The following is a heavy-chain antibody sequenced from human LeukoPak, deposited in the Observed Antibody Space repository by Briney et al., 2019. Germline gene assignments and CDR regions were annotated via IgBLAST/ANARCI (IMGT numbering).Heavy chain of an antibody. D-gene: IGHD3-22*01. V-gene: IGHV3-30*18. Sequence: GSLRLSCAASGSTFSSYGMHWVRQAPGKGLEWVAVISYDGSNKYYADSVKGRFTISRDNSKNTLYLQMNSLRAEDTAVYYCAKDYYYDSSGYSDYWGQGTLVTVSS. CDR2: ISYDGSNK. CDR1: GSTFSSYG. J-gene: IGHJ4*02. CDR3: AKDYYYDSSGYSDY.